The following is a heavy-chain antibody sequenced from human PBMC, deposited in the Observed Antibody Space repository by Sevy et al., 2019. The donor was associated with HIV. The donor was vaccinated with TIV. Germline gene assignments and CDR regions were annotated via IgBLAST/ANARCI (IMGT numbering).Heavy chain of an antibody. CDR3: TRWKGAKSIFDY. J-gene: IGHJ4*02. D-gene: IGHD1-1*01. V-gene: IGHV3-49*04. Sequence: GGSLRLSCTGSGFTFGDYAMSWVRQAPGKGLEWVAFLKHKAYGGTLDYAASVKGRFSISRDDSKSIAHLQMNDLKTEDTAIYYCTRWKGAKSIFDYWGQGALVTVCS. CDR2: LKHKAYGGTL. CDR1: GFTFGDYA.